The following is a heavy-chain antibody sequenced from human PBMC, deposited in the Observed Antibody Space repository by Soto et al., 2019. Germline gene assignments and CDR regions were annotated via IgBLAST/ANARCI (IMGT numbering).Heavy chain of an antibody. V-gene: IGHV1-69*13. Sequence: ASVKVSCKASGGTFSSYAISWVRQAPGQGLEWMGGIIPIFGTANYAQKFQGRVTITADESTSTAYMELSSLRSEDTAVYYCATGGGEGGDYSFDYWGQGTLVTVSS. CDR1: GGTFSSYA. CDR2: IIPIFGTA. D-gene: IGHD2-21*02. J-gene: IGHJ4*02. CDR3: ATGGGEGGDYSFDY.